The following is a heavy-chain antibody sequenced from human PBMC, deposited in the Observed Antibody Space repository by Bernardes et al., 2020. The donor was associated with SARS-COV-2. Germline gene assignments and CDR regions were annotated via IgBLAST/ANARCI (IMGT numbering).Heavy chain of an antibody. J-gene: IGHJ4*02. CDR2: IYYSGST. CDR3: ARGGYGENFDY. V-gene: IGHV4-59*11. CDR1: GGSISSHY. D-gene: IGHD4-17*01. Sequence: SETLSLTCTVSGGSISSHYWSWIRQPPGKGLEWIGYIYYSGSTNYNPSLKSRVTISVDTSKNQFSLKLSSVTAADTAVYYCARGGYGENFDYWGQGTLVTVSS.